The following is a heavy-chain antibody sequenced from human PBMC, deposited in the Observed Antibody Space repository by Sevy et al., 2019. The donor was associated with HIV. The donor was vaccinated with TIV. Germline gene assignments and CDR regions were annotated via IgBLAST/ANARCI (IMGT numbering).Heavy chain of an antibody. V-gene: IGHV1-18*01. Sequence: ASVKVSCKASGYSFTCRGIDWVRQAPGQGLEWLGWISAYNGNTKYGQRLQDRVTMTTDTSASTAYMELRSLRSDDTAVYYCARAGALWFGESDYWGQGTLVTVSS. J-gene: IGHJ4*02. CDR2: ISAYNGNT. CDR1: GYSFTCRG. D-gene: IGHD3-10*01. CDR3: ARAGALWFGESDY.